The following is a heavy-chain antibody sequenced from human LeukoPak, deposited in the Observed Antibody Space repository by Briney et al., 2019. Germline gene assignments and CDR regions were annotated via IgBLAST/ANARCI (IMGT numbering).Heavy chain of an antibody. CDR1: GGSISPNY. Sequence: SETLSLTCTVSGGSISPNYWSWIRQPPGKGLEWIGYIYDSGSTNYNPSLKSRVTISVDTSKNQFSLKLSSVTAADTAVYYCACLTTADAFDIWGQGTLVTVSS. CDR3: ACLTTADAFDI. V-gene: IGHV4-59*01. CDR2: IYDSGST. J-gene: IGHJ4*02. D-gene: IGHD3-22*01.